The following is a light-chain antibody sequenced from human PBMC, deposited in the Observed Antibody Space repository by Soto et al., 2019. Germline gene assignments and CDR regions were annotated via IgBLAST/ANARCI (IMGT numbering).Light chain of an antibody. CDR1: NIETKG. J-gene: IGLJ2*01. Sequence: SYELTQPPSVSVAPGQTASITCGGDNIETKGVHWYQRKPGQAPILVVYDDTDRPSGIPDRFSGSNSGNTATLTISRVEAGDEADYYCCAYAGSGTVVFGGGTKVTVL. CDR2: DDT. CDR3: CAYAGSGTVV. V-gene: IGLV3-21*02.